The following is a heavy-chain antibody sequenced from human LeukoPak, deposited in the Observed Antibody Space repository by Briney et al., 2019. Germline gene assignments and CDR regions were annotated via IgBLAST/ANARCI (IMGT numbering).Heavy chain of an antibody. CDR2: ITYDGSSK. J-gene: IGHJ4*02. Sequence: PGRSLRLSCAASGFTFSSYAMHWVRQAPGKGLEWVAIITYDGSSKFYADSVKGRFTISRDNSKDTLYLQMNSLGPEDTAIYYCAREKRSGYYPGYWGQGTLVTVSS. CDR1: GFTFSSYA. D-gene: IGHD3-3*01. CDR3: AREKRSGYYPGY. V-gene: IGHV3-30-3*01.